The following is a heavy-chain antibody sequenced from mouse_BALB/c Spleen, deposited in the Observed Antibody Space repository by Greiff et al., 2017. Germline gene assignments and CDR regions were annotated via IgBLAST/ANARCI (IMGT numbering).Heavy chain of an antibody. J-gene: IGHJ4*01. CDR2: IFPGSGNT. CDR1: GFNIKDTY. D-gene: IGHD1-1*01. Sequence: QVQLQQSGAELVKPGASVKLSCTASGFNIKDTYIHWVKQRPGQGLEWIGWIFPGSGNTKYNEKFKGKATLTADTSSSTAYMQLSSLTSEDSAVYFCAREYYGSSYAMDYWGQGTSVTVSS. CDR3: AREYYGSSYAMDY. V-gene: IGHV1S19*01.